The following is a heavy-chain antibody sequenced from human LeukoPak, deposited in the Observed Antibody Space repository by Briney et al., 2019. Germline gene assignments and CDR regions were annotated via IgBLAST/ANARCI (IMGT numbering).Heavy chain of an antibody. J-gene: IGHJ4*02. V-gene: IGHV4-59*01. Sequence: PSETLSLTCTVSGGSISSYYWSWIRQPPGEGLEWIGYIYYSGSTNYNPSLKSRVTISVDTSKNQFSLKLSSVTAADTAVYYCARARSGYDSAPGDYWGQGTLVTVSS. CDR2: IYYSGST. CDR1: GGSISSYY. D-gene: IGHD5-12*01. CDR3: ARARSGYDSAPGDY.